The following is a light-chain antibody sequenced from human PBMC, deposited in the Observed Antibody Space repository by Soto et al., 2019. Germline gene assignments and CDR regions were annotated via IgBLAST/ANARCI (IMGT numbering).Light chain of an antibody. CDR2: RDD. Sequence: QSVLTQPPSTSGTPGQRVTISCSGSSSNIGGNTVNWYQQLPGTAPTLLIYRDDQRPSGVPDRFSGSKSGISASLAISGLQSEDEADYYCAAWDDSLNGHVFGTGTKVTVL. V-gene: IGLV1-44*01. J-gene: IGLJ1*01. CDR1: SSNIGGNT. CDR3: AAWDDSLNGHV.